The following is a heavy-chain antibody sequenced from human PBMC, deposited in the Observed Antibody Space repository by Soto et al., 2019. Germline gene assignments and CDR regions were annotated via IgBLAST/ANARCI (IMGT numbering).Heavy chain of an antibody. V-gene: IGHV4-39*01. J-gene: IGHJ6*02. Sequence: QLQLQESGPGLVKPSETLSLTCTVSGGSISSSSYYWGWIRQPPGKGLEWIGSIYYSGRTYYNPSHKSRVTISVDTSKNQFSLKLSSVTAADTAVYYCARLLRHNYYGMDVWGQGTTVTVCS. CDR3: ARLLRHNYYGMDV. D-gene: IGHD5-12*01. CDR1: GGSISSSSYY. CDR2: IYYSGRT.